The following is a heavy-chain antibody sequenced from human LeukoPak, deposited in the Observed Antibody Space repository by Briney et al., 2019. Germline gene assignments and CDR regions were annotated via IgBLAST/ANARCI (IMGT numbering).Heavy chain of an antibody. Sequence: SVKVSCKASGGTFSSYAISWVRQAPGQGLEWMGRIIPILGIANYAQKFQGRVTITADKSTSTAYMELSSLRSEDTAVYYCARDAGYSSGWYPFDYWGQGTLVTVSS. V-gene: IGHV1-69*04. CDR3: ARDAGYSSGWYPFDY. J-gene: IGHJ4*02. D-gene: IGHD6-19*01. CDR2: IIPILGIA. CDR1: GGTFSSYA.